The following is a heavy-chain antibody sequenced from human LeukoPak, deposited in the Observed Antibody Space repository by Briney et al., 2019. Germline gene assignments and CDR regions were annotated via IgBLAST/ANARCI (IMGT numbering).Heavy chain of an antibody. Sequence: GGSLRLSCAASGFTVSSNYMSWVRQAPGKGLGWVSVIYSGGSTYYADSVKGRFTISRDNSKNTLYLQMNSLRAEDTAVYYCARVRGCSSTSCYWWFDPWGQGTLVTVSS. CDR2: IYSGGST. V-gene: IGHV3-53*01. CDR1: GFTVSSNY. J-gene: IGHJ5*02. CDR3: ARVRGCSSTSCYWWFDP. D-gene: IGHD2-2*01.